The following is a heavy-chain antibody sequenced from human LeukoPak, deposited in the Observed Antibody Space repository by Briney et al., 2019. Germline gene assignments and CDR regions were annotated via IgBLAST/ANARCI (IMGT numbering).Heavy chain of an antibody. D-gene: IGHD5-18*01. V-gene: IGHV3-23*01. CDR2: ISGSGAST. J-gene: IGHJ4*02. CDR3: AMGAGHPRSAIHLWTPSDY. Sequence: SGGSLRLSCAASGLTFTSYAMSWVRQAPGKGLEWVSAISGSGASTYYADSVKGRFTISRDNSKSTLYLQMNSLRVEDTAVYYCAMGAGHPRSAIHLWTPSDYWGQGTLVTVSS. CDR1: GLTFTSYA.